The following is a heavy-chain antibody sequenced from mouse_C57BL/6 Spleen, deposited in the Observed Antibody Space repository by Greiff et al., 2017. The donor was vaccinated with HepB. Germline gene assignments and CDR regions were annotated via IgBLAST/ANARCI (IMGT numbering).Heavy chain of an antibody. Sequence: VQLVESGGGLVKPGGSLKLSCAASGFTFSSYAMSWVRQTPEKRLEWVATISDGGSYTYYPDNVKGRFTISRDNAKNNLYLQMSHLKSEDTAMYYCARGGIYYYGSSLTKNFDVWGTGTTVTVSS. D-gene: IGHD1-1*01. CDR1: GFTFSSYA. J-gene: IGHJ1*03. V-gene: IGHV5-4*01. CDR3: ARGGIYYYGSSLTKNFDV. CDR2: ISDGGSYT.